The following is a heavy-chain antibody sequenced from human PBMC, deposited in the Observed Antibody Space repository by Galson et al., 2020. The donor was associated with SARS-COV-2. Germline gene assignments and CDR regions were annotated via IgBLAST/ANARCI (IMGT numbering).Heavy chain of an antibody. CDR1: GYSISNGSY. Sequence: SETLSLTCTVSGYSISNGSYWGWIRQPPGKGLEWVGSIYHSGSTDYSPSLESRVSISMDTSKNQFSLKLNPVTAADTAIYYCARYLWQWLGNFDYWGQGALVTVSS. V-gene: IGHV4-38-2*02. CDR3: ARYLWQWLGNFDY. CDR2: IYHSGST. J-gene: IGHJ4*02. D-gene: IGHD6-19*01.